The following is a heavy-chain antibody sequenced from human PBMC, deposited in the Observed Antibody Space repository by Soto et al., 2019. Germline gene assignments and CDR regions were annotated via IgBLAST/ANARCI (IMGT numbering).Heavy chain of an antibody. CDR3: ARWGTTGGLDV. V-gene: IGHV3-33*05. D-gene: IGHD3-16*01. CDR2: TSYDGSNT. J-gene: IGHJ4*02. Sequence: QVQLVESGGGVVQPGTSLRLSCVGSGFTFRSYVIHWVRQAPGKGLEWVALTSYDGSNTFYGDSVKGRFTISRDNSRITVELQMDSLRLEDTALYYCARWGTTGGLDVWGQGTLVSVSS. CDR1: GFTFRSYV.